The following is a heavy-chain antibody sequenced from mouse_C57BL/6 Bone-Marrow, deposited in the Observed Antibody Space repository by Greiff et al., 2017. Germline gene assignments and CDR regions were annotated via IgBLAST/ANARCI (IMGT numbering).Heavy chain of an antibody. CDR2: INPYNGGT. CDR1: GYTFTDYY. CDR3: ERRSPYYFGY. J-gene: IGHJ2*01. V-gene: IGHV1-19*01. Sequence: SGPVLVKPGASVKMSCKASGYTFTDYYMNWVKQSHGKSLEWIGVINPYNGGTSYNQKFKGKATLTVAKSSSTAYMELNSLTSEDSAVYYCERRSPYYFGYWGQGTTLTVSA.